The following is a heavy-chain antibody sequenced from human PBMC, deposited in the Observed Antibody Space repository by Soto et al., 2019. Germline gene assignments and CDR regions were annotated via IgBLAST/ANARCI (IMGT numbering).Heavy chain of an antibody. Sequence: QVQLVESGGGVVQPGRSLRLSCAASGFTFSSYGMHWVRQAPGKGLEWVAVISYDGSNKYYADSVKGRFTISRDNSKNTLYLQMNSLRAEDTAVYHCAKDPGGAPIDYWGQGTLVTVSS. J-gene: IGHJ4*02. V-gene: IGHV3-30*18. D-gene: IGHD1-26*01. CDR2: ISYDGSNK. CDR1: GFTFSSYG. CDR3: AKDPGGAPIDY.